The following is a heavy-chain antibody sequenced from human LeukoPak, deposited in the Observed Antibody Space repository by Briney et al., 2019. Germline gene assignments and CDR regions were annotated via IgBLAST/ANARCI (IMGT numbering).Heavy chain of an antibody. CDR2: IYPGDSDT. CDR3: ARTNPQYYYDSSGPAAFDI. J-gene: IGHJ3*02. CDR1: GYSFTSYW. D-gene: IGHD3-22*01. V-gene: IGHV5-51*01. Sequence: GESLKISCNGSGYSFTSYWIGWVRQMPGKGLEWMGIIYPGDSDTRYSPSFQGQVTISADKSISTAYLQWSSLKASDTAMYYCARTNPQYYYDSSGPAAFDIWGQGTMVTVSS.